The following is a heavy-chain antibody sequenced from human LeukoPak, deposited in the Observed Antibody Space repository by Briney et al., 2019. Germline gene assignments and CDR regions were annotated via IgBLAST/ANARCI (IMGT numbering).Heavy chain of an antibody. V-gene: IGHV1-3*01. CDR2: INAGNGNT. Sequence: ASVKVSCKASGYTFTGYAMHWVRQAPGQRLEWMGWINAGNGNTKYSQKFQGRVTITRDTSASTAYMELSSLRSEDTAVYYCARGPGSSWYGSWFDPWGQGTLVTVSS. CDR1: GYTFTGYA. J-gene: IGHJ5*02. D-gene: IGHD6-13*01. CDR3: ARGPGSSWYGSWFDP.